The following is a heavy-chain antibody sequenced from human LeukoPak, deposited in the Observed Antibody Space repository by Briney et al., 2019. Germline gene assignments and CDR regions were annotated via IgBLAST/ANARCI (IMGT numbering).Heavy chain of an antibody. CDR1: GGSFSGYY. D-gene: IGHD1-26*01. CDR3: ARSSPSVV. Sequence: SETLSLTCAVYGGSFSGYYWSWIRQPPGKGLEWIGEINHSGSTNYNPSLKSRVTISVDTSKNQFSLKLSSVTAADTAVYYCARSSPSVVWGQGTLVPVSS. V-gene: IGHV4-34*01. CDR2: INHSGST. J-gene: IGHJ4*02.